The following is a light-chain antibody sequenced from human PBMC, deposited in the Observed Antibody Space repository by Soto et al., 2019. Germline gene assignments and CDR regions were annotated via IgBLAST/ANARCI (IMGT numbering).Light chain of an antibody. CDR3: QQRNSWPPIT. V-gene: IGKV3-11*01. CDR1: QSVRPS. J-gene: IGKJ5*01. CDR2: DAS. Sequence: EIVLTQSPVTLSLSPGERATLSCRASQSVRPSLAWYQVKPGQAPRLLIYDASSRASGVPARFSGSGSGTDFTLTISSLEPEDFALYYCQQRNSWPPITFGQGTRLEIK.